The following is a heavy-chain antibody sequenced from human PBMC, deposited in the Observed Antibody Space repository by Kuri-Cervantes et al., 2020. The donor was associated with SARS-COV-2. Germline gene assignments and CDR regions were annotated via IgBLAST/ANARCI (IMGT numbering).Heavy chain of an antibody. J-gene: IGHJ3*02. Sequence: ASVKVSCKASGYTFTGYYMHWVRQAPGQGLEWMGWINPSSGGTNYAQKFQGRVTMTRDTSISTAYMELSRLRSDDTAVYYCARDLMTTVTTGAFDIWGQGTMVTVSS. CDR3: ARDLMTTVTTGAFDI. CDR1: GYTFTGYY. D-gene: IGHD4-17*01. CDR2: INPSSGGT. V-gene: IGHV1-2*02.